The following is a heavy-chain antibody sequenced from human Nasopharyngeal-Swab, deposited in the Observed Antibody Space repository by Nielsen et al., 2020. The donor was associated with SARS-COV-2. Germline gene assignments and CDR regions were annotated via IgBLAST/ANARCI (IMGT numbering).Heavy chain of an antibody. J-gene: IGHJ5*02. Sequence: WIRQPPGKGLEWIGYIYYSGSTNYNRSLKSRVTISVDTSKNQFSLKLSSVTAADTAVYYCARERDYYYGSGSYPPDPWGQGTLVTVSS. D-gene: IGHD3-10*01. CDR2: IYYSGST. V-gene: IGHV4-59*12. CDR3: ARERDYYYGSGSYPPDP.